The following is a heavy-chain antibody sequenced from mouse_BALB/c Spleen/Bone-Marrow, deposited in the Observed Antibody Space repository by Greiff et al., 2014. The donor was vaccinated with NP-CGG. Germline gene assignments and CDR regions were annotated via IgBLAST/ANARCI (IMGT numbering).Heavy chain of an antibody. Sequence: LVESGAELMKPGASVKISCKAPGYTFSSYWIEWVNQRPGHGLEWIGEILPGSGTTHYNEKFKDKATFTADTSSNTAYMQXXSLTSEDSAVYYCARGGYDTSIFAYWGQGTLVTVSA. J-gene: IGHJ3*01. CDR3: ARGGYDTSIFAY. CDR2: ILPGSGTT. D-gene: IGHD2-3*01. CDR1: GYTFSSYW. V-gene: IGHV1-9*01.